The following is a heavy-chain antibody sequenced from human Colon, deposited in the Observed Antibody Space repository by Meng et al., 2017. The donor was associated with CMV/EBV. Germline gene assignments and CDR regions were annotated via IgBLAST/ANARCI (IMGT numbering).Heavy chain of an antibody. D-gene: IGHD2-2*01. CDR3: ARDRVPAATNLRSDAFDI. CDR1: EFTFEDYA. CDR2: ITWNNQTV. J-gene: IGHJ3*02. V-gene: IGHV3-9*01. Sequence: GGSLRLSCAASEFTFEDYAMHWVRHTPGKGLEWVSGITWNNQTVGYADSVKGRFTISRDHAKNSLFLQMDSLRVEDTALYFCARDRVPAATNLRSDAFDIWGQGTLVTVSS.